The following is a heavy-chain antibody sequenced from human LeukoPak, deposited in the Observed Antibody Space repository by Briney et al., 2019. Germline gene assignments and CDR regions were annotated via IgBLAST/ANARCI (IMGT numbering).Heavy chain of an antibody. CDR2: INPDSGGT. CDR1: GYTFTGYY. J-gene: IGHJ5*02. CDR3: ARDGGYQLLYDWFDP. V-gene: IGHV1-2*02. D-gene: IGHD2-2*02. Sequence: ASVKVSCKASGYTFTGYYMHWVRQAPGQGLEWMGWINPDSGGTSYGQNFQGRVTMTRDTSISTTYMELSRLRSDDTAVYYCARDGGYQLLYDWFDPWGQGTLVTVSS.